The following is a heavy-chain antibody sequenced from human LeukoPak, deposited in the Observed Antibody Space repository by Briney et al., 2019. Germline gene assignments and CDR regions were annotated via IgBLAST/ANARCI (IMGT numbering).Heavy chain of an antibody. J-gene: IGHJ4*02. CDR3: ASFLLRLGELSRDY. V-gene: IGHV1-18*01. Sequence: GASVKVSCKASGYTFTSYGISWVRQAPGQGLEWMGWISAYNGNTNYAQKLQGRVTMTTDTSTSTAYMELRSLRSDDTAVYYCASFLLRLGELSRDYWGQGTLVTVSS. D-gene: IGHD3-16*02. CDR1: GYTFTSYG. CDR2: ISAYNGNT.